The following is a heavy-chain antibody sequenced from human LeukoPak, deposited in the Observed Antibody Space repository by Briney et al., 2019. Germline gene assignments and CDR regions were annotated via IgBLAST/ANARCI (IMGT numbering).Heavy chain of an antibody. V-gene: IGHV3-7*04. CDR1: GVTFSSSW. J-gene: IGHJ4*02. CDR2: IKQDGSEK. CDR3: ARVYYDSSGYYYTFDY. D-gene: IGHD3-22*01. Sequence: GWSLRLSCAASGVTFSSSWMSWVRQAPGKGLEWVATIKQDGSEKYYVDFVKGRFSISRDNAKNSLYLQMNSLKAEDTAVYYCARVYYDSSGYYYTFDYWGQGTLVTVSS.